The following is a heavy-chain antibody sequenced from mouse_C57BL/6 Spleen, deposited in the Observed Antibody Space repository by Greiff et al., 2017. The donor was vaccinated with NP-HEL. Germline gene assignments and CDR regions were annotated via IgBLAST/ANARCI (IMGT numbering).Heavy chain of an antibody. J-gene: IGHJ4*01. CDR2: IYPGSGST. CDR1: GYTFTSYW. D-gene: IGHD1-1*01. CDR3: AALITTVKGYYAMDY. V-gene: IGHV1-55*01. Sequence: QVQLKQPGAELVKPGASVKMSCKASGYTFTSYWITWVKQRPGQGLEWIGDIYPGSGSTNYNEKFKSKATLTVDTSSSTAYMQLSSLTSEDSAVYYCAALITTVKGYYAMDYWGQGTSVTVSS.